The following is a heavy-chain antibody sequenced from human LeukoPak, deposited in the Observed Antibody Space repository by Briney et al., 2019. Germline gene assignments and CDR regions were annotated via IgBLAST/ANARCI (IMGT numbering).Heavy chain of an antibody. CDR2: ISSSSSTI. V-gene: IGHV3-48*01. CDR3: ASGAEGYVFDP. CDR1: GFTFSSYS. D-gene: IGHD5-12*01. Sequence: GGSLRLSCAASGFTFSSYSMNWVRQAPGKGLEWVSYISSSSSTIYYADSVKGRFTISRDNARNSLYLQMNSLRAEDTAVYYCASGAEGYVFDPWGQGTLVTVSS. J-gene: IGHJ5*02.